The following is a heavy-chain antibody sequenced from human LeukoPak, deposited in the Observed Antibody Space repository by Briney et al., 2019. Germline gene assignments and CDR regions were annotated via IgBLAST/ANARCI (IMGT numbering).Heavy chain of an antibody. CDR1: GYTFTNYA. V-gene: IGHV1-3*03. CDR2: INPANGYT. CDR3: AVRDGHTDH. Sequence: ASVKVSCKTSGYTFTNYAMHWVRQAPGQTIEWLAWINPANGYTRYSQHFQDRVTVSSDTSADTAYMELSSLRSEDKAIYYCAVRDGHTDHWGQGTLVTVSS. D-gene: IGHD5-24*01. J-gene: IGHJ4*02.